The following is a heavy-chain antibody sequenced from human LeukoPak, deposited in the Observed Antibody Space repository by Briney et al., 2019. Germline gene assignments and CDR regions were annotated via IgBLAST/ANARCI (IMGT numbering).Heavy chain of an antibody. CDR3: AKGVTGVAGRHYFDY. J-gene: IGHJ4*02. CDR2: ISGSGGST. Sequence: AGSLRLSCAASAFTFSSYAMSWVRQAQGKGLEWVSAISGSGGSTYYADPVTGPFTISRDNSKNTLDLRMNSLRAEDTAVYYCAKGVTGVAGRHYFDYWGQGTLVTVSS. CDR1: AFTFSSYA. V-gene: IGHV3-23*01. D-gene: IGHD6-19*01.